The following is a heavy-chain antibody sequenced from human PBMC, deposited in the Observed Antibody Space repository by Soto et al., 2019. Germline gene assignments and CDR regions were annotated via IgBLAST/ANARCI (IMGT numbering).Heavy chain of an antibody. CDR2: INPNSGGT. J-gene: IGHJ6*02. CDR1: GYTFTGYH. D-gene: IGHD6-13*01. Sequence: ASVKVSCKASGYTFTGYHMHWVRQAPGQGLEWMGWINPNSGGTNYAQKFQGWVTMTRDTSISTAYMELSRLRSDDTAVYYCARDLVMSAAAGEPDYYYGMDVWGQGTTVTVSS. V-gene: IGHV1-2*04. CDR3: ARDLVMSAAAGEPDYYYGMDV.